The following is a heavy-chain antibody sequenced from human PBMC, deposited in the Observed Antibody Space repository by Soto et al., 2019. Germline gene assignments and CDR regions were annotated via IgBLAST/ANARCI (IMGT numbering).Heavy chain of an antibody. CDR3: ARAMGAVNYFDY. CDR2: FYYSGNA. D-gene: IGHD3-10*01. J-gene: IGHJ4*02. CDR1: GASIRSGGFY. V-gene: IGHV4-31*03. Sequence: QVQLQESGPGLVKPPQTLSLTCTVSGASIRSGGFYWSWIRQHPEKGLEWIGYFYYSGNAYYNPSLRGRLTISGDASKNLFSLNLSSVTAADTAVYFCARAMGAVNYFDYWGQGILVTVSS.